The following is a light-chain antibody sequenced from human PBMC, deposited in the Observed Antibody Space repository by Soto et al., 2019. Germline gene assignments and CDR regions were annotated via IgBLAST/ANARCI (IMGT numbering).Light chain of an antibody. CDR3: SSYTGSSTLGV. CDR2: EVS. CDR1: SSDVGGYNY. V-gene: IGLV2-14*01. J-gene: IGLJ3*02. Sequence: QSVLTQPASVSGSPGQSITISCTGTSSDVGGYNYVSWYQQHPGKAPKLMIYEVSNRPSGISSRFSGSKSGNTASLTISGLQAEDEADYYCSSYTGSSTLGVFGGGTKLTVL.